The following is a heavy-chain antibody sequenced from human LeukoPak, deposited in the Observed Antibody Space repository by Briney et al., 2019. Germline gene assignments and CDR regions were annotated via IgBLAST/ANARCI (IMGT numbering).Heavy chain of an antibody. Sequence: GGSLRLSCAASGFTFNSYAMSWVRLAPGKGLEWVSGINCNGNNIVYADSVKGRFTISRDNAKNSLYLQMNSLRAEDTALYYCTRDGRGDYSNYRLFDNWGQGMLVTVSS. CDR3: TRDGRGDYSNYRLFDN. D-gene: IGHD4-11*01. CDR1: GFTFNSYA. J-gene: IGHJ5*02. CDR2: INCNGNNI. V-gene: IGHV3-20*04.